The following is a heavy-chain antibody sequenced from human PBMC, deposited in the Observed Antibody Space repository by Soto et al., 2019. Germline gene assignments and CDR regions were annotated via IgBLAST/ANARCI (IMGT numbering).Heavy chain of an antibody. D-gene: IGHD6-19*01. V-gene: IGHV1-18*04. CDR3: ARDEGSHGFDS. Sequence: GASVKVSCKASGFSFTVYGISWVRQAPGQGLEWMGWVSGYNGNTNYAQKLRGRVTMTTDTSTRTAYMELRTLRSDDTAVYYCARDEGSHGFDSWGQGTLVTVSS. CDR2: VSGYNGNT. CDR1: GFSFTVYG. J-gene: IGHJ4*02.